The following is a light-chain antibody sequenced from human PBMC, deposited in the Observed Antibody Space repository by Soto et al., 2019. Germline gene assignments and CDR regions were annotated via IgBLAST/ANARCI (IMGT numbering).Light chain of an antibody. CDR3: QQSYSSPPT. Sequence: DIQMTQSPSSLSASVEDRVIITCRASQSISNHLNWYQQKPGKAPKLLIFAASSLQSGVPSRCSGSRSGPDFTLTISILQPEDFATYYCQQSYSSPPTFGQGTKVEIK. CDR2: AAS. J-gene: IGKJ1*01. V-gene: IGKV1-39*01. CDR1: QSISNH.